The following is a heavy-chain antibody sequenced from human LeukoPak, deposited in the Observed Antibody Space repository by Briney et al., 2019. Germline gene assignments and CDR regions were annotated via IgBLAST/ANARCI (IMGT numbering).Heavy chain of an antibody. CDR2: INPSGGST. CDR3: ARLPVGEMATITSDC. Sequence: ASVKVSCKASGYTFTSYYMHWVRQAPGQGLEWMGIINPSGGSTSYAQKFQGRVTMTRDTSTSTVYMELSSLRSEDTAVYYCARLPVGEMATITSDCWGQGTLVTVSS. CDR1: GYTFTSYY. D-gene: IGHD5-24*01. J-gene: IGHJ4*02. V-gene: IGHV1-46*01.